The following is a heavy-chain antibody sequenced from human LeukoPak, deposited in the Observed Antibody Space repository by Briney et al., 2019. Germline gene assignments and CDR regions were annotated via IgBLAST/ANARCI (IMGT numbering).Heavy chain of an antibody. J-gene: IGHJ3*01. CDR3: VKVQSDRVGAVFFSFDV. Sequence: GGSLRLSCGVSGFSFNSYSMNWVRQAPGKGLEWVASILGSGSEMFYADSVKGRFIISRDNSKKTLYLQMNSLTGKDTAVYYCVKVQSDRVGAVFFSFDVWGQGTMVSVSS. V-gene: IGHV3-21*01. CDR1: GFSFNSYS. CDR2: ILGSGSEM. D-gene: IGHD1-26*01.